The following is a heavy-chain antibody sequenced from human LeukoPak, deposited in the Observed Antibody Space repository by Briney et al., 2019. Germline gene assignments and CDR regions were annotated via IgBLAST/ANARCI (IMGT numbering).Heavy chain of an antibody. CDR2: ISYDGSNK. D-gene: IGHD1-26*01. CDR3: ARDFDSGSYIYYFDY. V-gene: IGHV3-30-3*01. CDR1: GFTFNNCA. J-gene: IGHJ4*02. Sequence: GGSLRLSCAASGFTFNNCAMGWVRQAPGKGLEWVAVISYDGSNKYYADSVKGRFTISRDNSKNTLYLQMNSLRAEDTAVYYCARDFDSGSYIYYFDYWGQGTLVTVSS.